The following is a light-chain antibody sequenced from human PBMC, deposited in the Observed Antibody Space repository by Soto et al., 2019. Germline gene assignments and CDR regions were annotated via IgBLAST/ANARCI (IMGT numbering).Light chain of an antibody. J-gene: IGKJ4*01. Sequence: VVLTQSPATLSLSPGETATLSCRASRHVYINALAWYQQKPGRTPTLLIYGASTRATDIPDRFSATGSGTDFTLTINRLEPEDFAVYYCEQYDKSITFGGGTKVEIK. CDR1: RHVYINA. CDR2: GAS. CDR3: EQYDKSIT. V-gene: IGKV3-20*01.